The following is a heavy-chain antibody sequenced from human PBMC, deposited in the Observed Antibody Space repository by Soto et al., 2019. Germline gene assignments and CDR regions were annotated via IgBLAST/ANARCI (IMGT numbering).Heavy chain of an antibody. D-gene: IGHD6-19*01. Sequence: PGGSLRLSCAASGFTFSDYGMHWVRQAPGKXLEWVAVISYDGRKNYYGDSVKGRFTIARDNSKNTLSLQMSSLRFDDTAVYYCAKALPIYTSGWYNNHGMDVWGQGTTVTVSS. V-gene: IGHV3-30*18. CDR1: GFTFSDYG. J-gene: IGHJ6*02. CDR3: AKALPIYTSGWYNNHGMDV. CDR2: ISYDGRKN.